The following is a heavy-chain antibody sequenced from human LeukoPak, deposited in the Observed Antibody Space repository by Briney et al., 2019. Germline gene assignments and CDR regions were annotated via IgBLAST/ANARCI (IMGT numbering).Heavy chain of an antibody. Sequence: SQTLSLTCAISGDSVSSNSAAWNWIRQSPSRGLEWLGRTYYRSKWYNDYAVSVKSRITINPDTSKNQFSLQLNSVTPEDTAVYYCARGEGLVLPWSPSVVASKQGVYYFDYWGQGTLVTVSS. CDR2: TYYRSKWYN. D-gene: IGHD5-12*01. J-gene: IGHJ4*02. V-gene: IGHV6-1*01. CDR1: GDSVSSNSAA. CDR3: ARGEGLVLPWSPSVVASKQGVYYFDY.